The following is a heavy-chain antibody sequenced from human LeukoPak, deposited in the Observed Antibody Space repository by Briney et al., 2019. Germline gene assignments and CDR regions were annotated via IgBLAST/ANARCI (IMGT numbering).Heavy chain of an antibody. Sequence: SETLSLTCSVSGGFLGSHYCSWIRQPPGKGLELIGHIHDTGSTFYNPSLRGRVTISLDTSNNQFSLKLTSMTAADTAVYYYPRFSSGCSTSSCYLTYWGQGTLVTVS. CDR2: IHDTGST. CDR3: PRFSSGCSTSSCYLTY. J-gene: IGHJ4*02. CDR1: GGFLGSHY. D-gene: IGHD2-2*01. V-gene: IGHV4-59*11.